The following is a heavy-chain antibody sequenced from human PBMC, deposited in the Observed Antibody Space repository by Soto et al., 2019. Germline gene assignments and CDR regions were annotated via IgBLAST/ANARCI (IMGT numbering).Heavy chain of an antibody. V-gene: IGHV1-2*02. Sequence: QAHLVQSGAEVMSTGASVQVSCKASGYTFIGYYIHWLRQAPGQELEWMGGINPNSGGTHDAPKLHVSVAMTSGTSITTAKMEVSSLTFDDTAVYYCVGDTIVRGISIYHYRGLDVWCQGTTVTVSS. CDR3: VGDTIVRGISIYHYRGLDV. CDR2: INPNSGGT. CDR1: GYTFIGYY. D-gene: IGHD3-10*01. J-gene: IGHJ6*02.